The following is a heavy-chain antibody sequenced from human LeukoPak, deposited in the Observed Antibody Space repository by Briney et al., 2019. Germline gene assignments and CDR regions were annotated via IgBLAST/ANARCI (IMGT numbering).Heavy chain of an antibody. CDR3: ARVNIVVVPGSGYMDV. Sequence: GGSLRLSCAASGFTFSSYIMNWVRQAPGKGLEWVSSISSSSSYIYYADSVKGRFTISRDNAKNSLYLQMHSLRAEDTAVYYCARVNIVVVPGSGYMDVWGKGTTVTVSS. V-gene: IGHV3-21*01. CDR1: GFTFSSYI. D-gene: IGHD2-2*01. J-gene: IGHJ6*03. CDR2: ISSSSSYI.